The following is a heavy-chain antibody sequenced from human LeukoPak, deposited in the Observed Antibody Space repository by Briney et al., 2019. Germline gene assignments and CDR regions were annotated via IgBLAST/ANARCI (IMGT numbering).Heavy chain of an antibody. D-gene: IGHD3-22*01. CDR1: GFTFSTYW. V-gene: IGHV3-74*01. Sequence: GGSLRLSCAASGFTFSTYWMHWVRQAPGKGLLWVSRIKSDGSTNYADSVKGRFTISRDNAKNTVSLQMNSLRAEDTGVYYCARAPSEIGGYYPEYFRHWGQGTLVTVSS. J-gene: IGHJ1*01. CDR2: IKSDGST. CDR3: ARAPSEIGGYYPEYFRH.